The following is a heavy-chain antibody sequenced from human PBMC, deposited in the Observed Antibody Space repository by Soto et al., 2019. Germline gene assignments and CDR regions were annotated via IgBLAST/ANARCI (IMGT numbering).Heavy chain of an antibody. V-gene: IGHV4-39*01. CDR1: GVSISSSSYY. J-gene: IGHJ6*02. Sequence: SETLSLTCTVSGVSISSSSYYWGWIRQPPGKGLEWIGSIYYSGSTYYNPSLKSRVTISVDTSKNQFSLKLSSVTAADTAVYYCARSASYDFWSGYYPGDYGMDVWGQGTTVTVSS. D-gene: IGHD3-3*01. CDR2: IYYSGST. CDR3: ARSASYDFWSGYYPGDYGMDV.